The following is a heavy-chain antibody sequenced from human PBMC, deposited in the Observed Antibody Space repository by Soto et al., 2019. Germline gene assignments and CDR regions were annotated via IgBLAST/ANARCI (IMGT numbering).Heavy chain of an antibody. CDR1: GGSISSGNYY. V-gene: IGHV4-61*01. CDR3: ARDHPHSYGVYYFDY. CDR2: IYSSGST. D-gene: IGHD5-18*01. J-gene: IGHJ4*02. Sequence: SETLSLTCTVSGGSISSGNYYWNWIRQSPGKGLEWIGYIYSSGSTHYNPSLQNRVTISIDTSKNQVSLNVNSVTAADTAVYYCARDHPHSYGVYYFDYWGQGTPVTVSS.